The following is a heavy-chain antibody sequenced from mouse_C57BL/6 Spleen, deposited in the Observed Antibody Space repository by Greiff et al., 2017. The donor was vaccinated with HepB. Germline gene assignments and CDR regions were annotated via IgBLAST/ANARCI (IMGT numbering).Heavy chain of an antibody. Sequence: VQLQQPGAELVKPGASVKLSCKASGYTFTSYWMQWVKQRPGQGLEWIGEIDPSDSYTNYNQKFKGKATLTVDTSSSTAYMQLSSLTSEDCAVYYCARNSDYWGQGTTLTVSS. V-gene: IGHV1-50*01. J-gene: IGHJ2*01. CDR1: GYTFTSYW. CDR2: IDPSDSYT. CDR3: ARNSDY.